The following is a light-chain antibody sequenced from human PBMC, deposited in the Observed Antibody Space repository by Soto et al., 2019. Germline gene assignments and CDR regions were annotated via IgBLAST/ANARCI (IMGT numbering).Light chain of an antibody. J-gene: IGKJ1*01. V-gene: IGKV1-5*03. CDR2: KAS. CDR3: QHYNSYSEA. Sequence: DIPMTQSPSTLSGSVGARVTITCRASQTISSWLAWYQQKPGKAPKLRIYKASTLKSGVPSRFSGSGSGTEFTLTISSLQPDDFATYYCQHYNSYSEAFGQGTKVELK. CDR1: QTISSW.